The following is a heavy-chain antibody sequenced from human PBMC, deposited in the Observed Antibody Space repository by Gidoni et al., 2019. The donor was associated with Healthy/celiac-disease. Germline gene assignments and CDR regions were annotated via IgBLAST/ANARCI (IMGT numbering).Heavy chain of an antibody. V-gene: IGHV5-51*03. J-gene: IGHJ5*02. D-gene: IGHD1-20*01. CDR3: ARLGDNWNRRWFDP. Sequence: EVQLVQSGAEVKKPGESLTISCKGSGYSFTSYWLGWVRQMPGKGLEWMGIIYPVDSDTRYSPSFQGQVTISADKAISTAYLQWSSLKASDTAMYYGARLGDNWNRRWFDPWGQGTLVTVSS. CDR1: GYSFTSYW. CDR2: IYPVDSDT.